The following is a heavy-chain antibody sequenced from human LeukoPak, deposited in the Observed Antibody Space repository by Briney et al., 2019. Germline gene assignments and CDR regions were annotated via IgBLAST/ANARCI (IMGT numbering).Heavy chain of an antibody. CDR2: IFDTGST. J-gene: IGHJ5*02. D-gene: IGHD3-10*01. Sequence: PSETLSLTCVVSGDSISSGAYSWSWIRQPPGEGLEWVGYIFDTGSTFYHPSLKSRVNISVDNSKNQCSLRLSSVTAADTAVHYCARELWFANAPGSLLDPWGQGTLVTVSS. CDR3: ARELWFANAPGSLLDP. CDR1: GDSISSGAYS. V-gene: IGHV4-30-2*01.